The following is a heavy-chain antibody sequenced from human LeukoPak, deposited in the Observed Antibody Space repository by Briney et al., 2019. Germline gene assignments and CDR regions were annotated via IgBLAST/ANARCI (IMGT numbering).Heavy chain of an antibody. J-gene: IGHJ3*02. CDR1: GFTFTTYW. CDR2: IYSGGST. CDR3: ARDVAAFDI. Sequence: GGSLRLSCAASGFTFTTYWMSWVRQAPGKGLEWVSVIYSGGSTYYADSVKGRFTISRDNSKNTLYLQMNSLRAEDTAVYYCARDVAAFDIWGQGTMVTVSS. V-gene: IGHV3-53*01.